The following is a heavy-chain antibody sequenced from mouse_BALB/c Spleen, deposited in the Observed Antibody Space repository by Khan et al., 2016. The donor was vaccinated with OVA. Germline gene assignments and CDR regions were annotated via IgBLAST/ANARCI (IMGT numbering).Heavy chain of an antibody. CDR1: GFSLTGYG. V-gene: IGHV2-6-7*01. CDR2: IWGDGST. J-gene: IGHJ4*01. CDR3: ASAYYANYREAMDY. Sequence: QVQLQQSGPGPVAPSQSLSITCTVSGFSLTGYGVNWVRQPPGKGLEWLGMIWGDGSTDYNSALKSRLSISKDNSKSQVFLKMNSLQTDDTARYYCASAYYANYREAMDYWGQGTSVTVSS. D-gene: IGHD2-10*01.